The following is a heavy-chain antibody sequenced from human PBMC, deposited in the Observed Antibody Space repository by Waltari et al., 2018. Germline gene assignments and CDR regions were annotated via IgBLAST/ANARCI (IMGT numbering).Heavy chain of an antibody. D-gene: IGHD2-8*01. J-gene: IGHJ6*03. CDR1: GFTFSSYW. V-gene: IGHV3-7*01. Sequence: EVQLVESGGGLVQPGGSLRLSCAASGFTFSSYWMSCVRQAPGKGLEWVANIKQDGSEKYYVDSVKGRFTISRDNAKNSLYLQMNSLRAEDTAVYYCARSSYCTNGVCYPYYYYYYMDVWGKGTTVTVSS. CDR2: IKQDGSEK. CDR3: ARSSYCTNGVCYPYYYYYYMDV.